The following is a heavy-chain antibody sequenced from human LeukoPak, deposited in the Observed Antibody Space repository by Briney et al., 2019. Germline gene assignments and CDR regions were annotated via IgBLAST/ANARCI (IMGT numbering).Heavy chain of an antibody. V-gene: IGHV3-21*01. D-gene: IGHD5-18*01. CDR2: ITSTSDYI. CDR1: GFAFTSFT. J-gene: IGHJ6*03. CDR3: ARHVDTAMVSIYYYMDV. Sequence: RGSLRLSCAASGFAFTSFTMNWVRQAPGKGLEWVSSITSTSDYIYYADSVKGRFTISRDNAKNLLYLQMNSLRAEDTAVYYCARHVDTAMVSIYYYMDVWGKGTTVTVSS.